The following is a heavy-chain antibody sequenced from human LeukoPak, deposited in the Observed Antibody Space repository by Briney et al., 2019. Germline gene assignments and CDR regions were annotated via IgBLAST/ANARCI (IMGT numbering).Heavy chain of an antibody. D-gene: IGHD3-10*02. V-gene: IGHV3-7*01. CDR1: GFTFRTYW. CDR3: AELGITMIGGV. J-gene: IGHJ6*04. CDR2: IKQDGTEK. Sequence: GGSLRLSCAASGFTFRTYWMSWVRQAPGKGLEWVANIKQDGTEKYYVDSVKGRFTISRDNAKNSLDLQMNSLRAEDTAVYYCAELGITMIGGVWGKGTTVTISS.